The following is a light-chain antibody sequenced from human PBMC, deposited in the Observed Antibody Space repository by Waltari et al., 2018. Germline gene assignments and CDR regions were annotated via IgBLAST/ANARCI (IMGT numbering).Light chain of an antibody. CDR1: QDITNF. J-gene: IGKJ4*01. V-gene: IGKV1-33*01. CDR2: DAS. Sequence: DIQMTQSPSSLSASVVDRVTITCQASQDITNFLSWYQQKPGRAPKLLIYDASNLETGVPSRFSGTGSGTDFTFSISSLQPEDFATYYCQQYDHLPLTFGGGTKVEI. CDR3: QQYDHLPLT.